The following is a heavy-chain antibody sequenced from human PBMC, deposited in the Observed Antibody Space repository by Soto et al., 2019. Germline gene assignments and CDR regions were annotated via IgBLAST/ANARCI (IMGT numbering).Heavy chain of an antibody. CDR3: ARGSTDSYPGSRIFDF. Sequence: QPGGSLRLSCVASRITFGSRAMRWVRQAPGGGLEWVSAITDTGGDTKYADSVRGRVTMSRDNSKKTIYLQMNSLRVEDSALYYCARGSTDSYPGSRIFDFWGRGTLVTVSS. V-gene: IGHV3-23*01. CDR1: RITFGSRA. D-gene: IGHD3-10*01. J-gene: IGHJ4*02. CDR2: ITDTGGDT.